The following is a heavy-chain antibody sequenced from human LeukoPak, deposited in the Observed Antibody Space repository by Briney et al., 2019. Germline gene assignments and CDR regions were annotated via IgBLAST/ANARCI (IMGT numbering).Heavy chain of an antibody. CDR3: ARDWNYDDP. CDR1: GGFISSADYY. CDR2: IYTSGST. J-gene: IGHJ5*02. D-gene: IGHD1-7*01. V-gene: IGHV4-61*02. Sequence: PSETLSLTCTVSGGFISSADYYWSWIRQPAGKGLEWIGRIYTSGSTNYNPSLKSRVSISVDKSKNQFSLKLSSVTAADTAVYYCARDWNYDDPWGQGTLVTVSS.